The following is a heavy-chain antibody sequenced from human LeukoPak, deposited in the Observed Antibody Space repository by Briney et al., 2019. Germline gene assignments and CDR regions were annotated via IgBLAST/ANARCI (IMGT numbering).Heavy chain of an antibody. CDR3: ATGPYGAYYYGSGSYYNLPFDY. V-gene: IGHV4-39*01. Sequence: PSETLSLTCTVSGGSISSSSCYWGWIRQPPGKGLEWIGSIYYSGSTYYNPSLKSRVTISVDTSKNQFSLKLSSVTAADTAVYYCATGPYGAYYYGSGSYYNLPFDYWGQGTLVTVSS. CDR1: GGSISSSSCY. J-gene: IGHJ4*02. CDR2: IYYSGST. D-gene: IGHD3-10*01.